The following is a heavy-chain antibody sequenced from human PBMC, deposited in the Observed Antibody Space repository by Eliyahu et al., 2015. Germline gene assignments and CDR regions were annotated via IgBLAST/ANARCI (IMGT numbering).Heavy chain of an antibody. Sequence: FSSYAMSWVRQAPGKGLEWVSAISGSGGSTYYADSVKGRFTISRDNSKNTLYLQMNSPRAEDTAVYYCASLNIAVAGTRGFDYWGQGTLVTVSS. D-gene: IGHD6-19*01. V-gene: IGHV3-23*01. J-gene: IGHJ4*02. CDR2: ISGSGGST. CDR1: FSSYA. CDR3: ASLNIAVAGTRGFDY.